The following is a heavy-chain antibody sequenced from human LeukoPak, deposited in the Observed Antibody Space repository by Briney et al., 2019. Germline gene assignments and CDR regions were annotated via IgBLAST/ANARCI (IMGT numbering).Heavy chain of an antibody. D-gene: IGHD1-26*01. CDR3: ARGQWEAHDFDY. J-gene: IGHJ4*02. Sequence: SQTLSLTCTVSGGSISSGGYYWSWIRQHPGKGLEWIGYIYYSGSTYYNPSLKSRVTISVDTSKNQFSLKLSSVTAADTAVYYCARGQWEAHDFDYGGQGTLVTVSS. CDR2: IYYSGST. CDR1: GGSISSGGYY. V-gene: IGHV4-31*03.